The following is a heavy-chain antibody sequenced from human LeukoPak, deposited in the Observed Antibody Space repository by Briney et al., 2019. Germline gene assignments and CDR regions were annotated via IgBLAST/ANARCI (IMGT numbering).Heavy chain of an antibody. V-gene: IGHV4-34*01. J-gene: IGHJ4*02. CDR3: ARYVPVRTGTTRASFDY. CDR2: INQSGST. CDR1: GGSFSDYD. D-gene: IGHD1-1*01. Sequence: PSETLSLTCAVYGGSFSDYDWSWIRQPPGKGLEWIGEINQSGSTNCDPSLKSRVSMSIDTSKSQFSLNLRSVTAADTAVYYCARYVPVRTGTTRASFDYWGQGTLVTVSS.